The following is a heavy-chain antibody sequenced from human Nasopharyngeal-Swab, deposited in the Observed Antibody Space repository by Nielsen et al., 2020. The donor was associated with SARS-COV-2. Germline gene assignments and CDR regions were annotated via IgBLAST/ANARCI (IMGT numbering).Heavy chain of an antibody. D-gene: IGHD3-22*01. CDR3: TRQTYYYTSGYPPVDN. Sequence: GESLKISCAGSGFTVSTSWMHWVRQAPGEGPVWVSRINGDASITAYADSVRGRFTISRDNAKDTVYLQMNSLGGEDTAVYYCTRQTYYYTSGYPPVDNWGQGTLVTVSS. J-gene: IGHJ4*02. V-gene: IGHV3-74*01. CDR2: INGDASIT. CDR1: GFTVSTSW.